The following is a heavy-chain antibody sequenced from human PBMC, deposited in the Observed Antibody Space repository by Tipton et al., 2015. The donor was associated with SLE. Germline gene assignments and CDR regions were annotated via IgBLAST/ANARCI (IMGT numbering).Heavy chain of an antibody. CDR3: ARGDYGSGSYYFDY. CDR1: GFIFSDYW. CDR2: TNTDGTTT. Sequence: SLRLSCAASGFIFSDYWMHWVRQAPGKGLEWASRTNTDGTTTNYADSVKGRFTISRDNSKNTLYLQMNSLRAEDTAVYYCARGDYGSGSYYFDYWGQGTLVTVSS. D-gene: IGHD3-10*01. J-gene: IGHJ4*02. V-gene: IGHV3-74*01.